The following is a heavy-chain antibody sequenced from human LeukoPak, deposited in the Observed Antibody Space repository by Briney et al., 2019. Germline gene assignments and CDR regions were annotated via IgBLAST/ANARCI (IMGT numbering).Heavy chain of an antibody. CDR3: ARGMGPQQLEQYNWFDP. J-gene: IGHJ5*02. V-gene: IGHV4-34*01. CDR1: GGSFSGYY. CDR2: INHSGST. D-gene: IGHD6-13*01. Sequence: PSETLSLTCAVYGGSFSGYYWSWIRQPPGKGLEWIGEINHSGSTNYNPSLKSRVTISVDTSKNQFSLKLSSVTAADTAVYYCARGMGPQQLEQYNWFDPWGQGTLVTVSS.